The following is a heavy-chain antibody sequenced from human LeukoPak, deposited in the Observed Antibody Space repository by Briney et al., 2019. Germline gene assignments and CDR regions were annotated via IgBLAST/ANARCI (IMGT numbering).Heavy chain of an antibody. CDR2: IDWDDDK. J-gene: IGHJ6*03. Sequence: SGPTLVNPTQTLTLTCTFSGFSLGTSGMCVSWIRQPPGKALEWLSRIDWDDDKYYSTSLKTRLTISKDTSKNQVVLTMTNMDPVDTATYYCARTSSSSMGYYYYYMDVWGKGTTVTVSS. CDR3: ARTSSSSMGYYYYYMDV. CDR1: GFSLGTSGMC. V-gene: IGHV2-70*11. D-gene: IGHD6-6*01.